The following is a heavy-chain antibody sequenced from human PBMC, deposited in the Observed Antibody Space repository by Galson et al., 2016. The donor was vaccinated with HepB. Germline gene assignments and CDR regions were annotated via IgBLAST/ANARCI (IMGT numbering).Heavy chain of an antibody. J-gene: IGHJ6*04. V-gene: IGHV4-61*03. CDR1: GDSVTTPASF. Sequence: SETLSLTCSVSGDSVTTPASFWAWIRQPPGKGLQWIGHIYISGTTKYSPSLKSRVTISVDTLKNHFSLNLTSVTAADGAVYYCARVNRGERGNLYFGLDVWGKGTTVTVSS. CDR3: ARVNRGERGNLYFGLDV. D-gene: IGHD3-10*01. CDR2: IYISGTT.